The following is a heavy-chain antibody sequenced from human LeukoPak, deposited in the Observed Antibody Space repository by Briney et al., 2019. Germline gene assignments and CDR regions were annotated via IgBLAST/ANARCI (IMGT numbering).Heavy chain of an antibody. Sequence: ASVKVSCKASGYTFTSYGISWVRQAPGQGLEWMGWISAYNGNTNYAQKLQGRVTMTTDTSTSTAYVELRSLRSDDTAVYYCARDTPITIFGVVIPLAFDIRGQGTMVTVSS. CDR3: ARDTPITIFGVVIPLAFDI. CDR1: GYTFTSYG. V-gene: IGHV1-18*01. D-gene: IGHD3-3*01. J-gene: IGHJ3*02. CDR2: ISAYNGNT.